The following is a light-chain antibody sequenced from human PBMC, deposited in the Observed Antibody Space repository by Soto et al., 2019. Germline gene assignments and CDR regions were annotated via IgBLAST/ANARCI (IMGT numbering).Light chain of an antibody. CDR2: DVS. Sequence: QSALTQPASVSGSPGQSITISCSGTSSDIGGYNFVSWYLQRPGRAPRLMVFDVSYRPSGVSNRFSGSKSGDTASLTISGLQAGDEGNYYCSSFTSRGTLVFGGGTQLTVL. J-gene: IGLJ2*01. V-gene: IGLV2-14*03. CDR1: SSDIGGYNF. CDR3: SSFTSRGTLV.